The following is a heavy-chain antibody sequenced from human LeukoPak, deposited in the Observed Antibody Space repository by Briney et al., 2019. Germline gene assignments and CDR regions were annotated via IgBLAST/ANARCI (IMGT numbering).Heavy chain of an antibody. Sequence: ASVKVSCKASGYTFTSYGISWVRQAPGQGLEWMGWISAYNGNTNYAQKLQGGVTMTTDTSTSTAYMELRSLRSDDTAVYYCARVPLPAAISLGSYDYWGQGTLVTVSS. V-gene: IGHV1-18*01. CDR3: ARVPLPAAISLGSYDY. CDR2: ISAYNGNT. D-gene: IGHD2-2*01. J-gene: IGHJ4*02. CDR1: GYTFTSYG.